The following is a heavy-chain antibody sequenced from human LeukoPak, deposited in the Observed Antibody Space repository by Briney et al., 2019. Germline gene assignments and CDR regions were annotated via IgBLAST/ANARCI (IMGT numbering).Heavy chain of an antibody. V-gene: IGHV4-34*01. CDR1: GGSFSGYY. D-gene: IGHD3-10*01. CDR2: INHSGST. Sequence: SETLSLTCAVYGGSFSGYYWSWIRQPPGKGLEWIGEINHSGSTNYNPSLKSRVTISVDTSKNQFSLKLSSVTAADPAVYYWSGFTLYGSGSPRFDPWGQGTLVTVSS. J-gene: IGHJ5*02. CDR3: SGFTLYGSGSPRFDP.